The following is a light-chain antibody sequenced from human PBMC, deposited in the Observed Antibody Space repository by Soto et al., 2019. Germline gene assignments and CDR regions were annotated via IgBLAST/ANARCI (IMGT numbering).Light chain of an antibody. V-gene: IGKV3-15*01. Sequence: EIVMTQSPATLSVSPGERATLSCRASQSVSSNLSWYQQKPGQAPRLLIYGASTRATGIPARFSGSGPGTEFTLTISSLQSEDFAVYYCQQYNSWPLTFGQGTRLEI. J-gene: IGKJ5*01. CDR1: QSVSSN. CDR2: GAS. CDR3: QQYNSWPLT.